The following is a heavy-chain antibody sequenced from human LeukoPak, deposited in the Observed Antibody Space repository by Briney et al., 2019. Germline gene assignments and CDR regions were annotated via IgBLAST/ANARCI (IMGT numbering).Heavy chain of an antibody. CDR2: IYDSGNT. CDR3: AKGEGDY. V-gene: IGHV4-59*01. J-gene: IGHJ4*02. Sequence: SETLSLTCTVSGGSISSYYWSWIRQPPGKGLEWIGYIYDSGNTNYNPPLKSRVTISVDTSKNQFSLKVRSVTAADTAVYYCAKGEGDYWGQGTLVTVSS. D-gene: IGHD2-21*01. CDR1: GGSISSYY.